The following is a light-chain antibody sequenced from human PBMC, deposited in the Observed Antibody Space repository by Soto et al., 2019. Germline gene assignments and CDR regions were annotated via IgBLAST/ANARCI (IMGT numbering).Light chain of an antibody. CDR2: GVS. J-gene: IGLJ2*01. CDR3: SSYTGTNNFVL. Sequence: QSVLTQPPSASGSPGQSVTISFTGTNTDIGGHKYVSWYQHHPGKAPKLIIYGVSERPSGVPDRFSGSKSGNAASLTVSGLLADDEAIYYCSSYTGTNNFVLFGGGTQLTVL. V-gene: IGLV2-8*01. CDR1: NTDIGGHKY.